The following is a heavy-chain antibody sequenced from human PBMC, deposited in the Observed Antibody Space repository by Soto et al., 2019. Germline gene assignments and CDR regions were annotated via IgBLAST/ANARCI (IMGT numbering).Heavy chain of an antibody. CDR2: SYTGGST. Sequence: RGLSCSASWFTVSSNYMNWVRQAPRKGLERVSVSYTGGSTYYADSETGRFTISRANSKNTMYLEMNSLRAEDTGVYYCARANAYYHILTGYYTYHGMDVWGQGATVTVSS. J-gene: IGHJ6*02. D-gene: IGHD3-9*01. CDR1: WFTVSSNY. V-gene: IGHV3-53*01. CDR3: ARANAYYHILTGYYTYHGMDV.